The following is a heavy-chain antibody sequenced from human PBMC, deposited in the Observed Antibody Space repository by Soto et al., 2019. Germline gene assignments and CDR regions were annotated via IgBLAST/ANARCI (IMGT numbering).Heavy chain of an antibody. J-gene: IGHJ4*02. Sequence: EVQLLESGGGLVQPGGSLRLSCVVSGFTFSSHSMSWVRQAPGKGLEWVSSISTSGSGTYHADSVKCRFAISRDNSKNTLSLQMNSLRAEDTSEYYCARGSSELGYWGQGTLVTVSS. V-gene: IGHV3-23*01. CDR1: GFTFSSHS. D-gene: IGHD3-10*01. CDR2: ISTSGSGT. CDR3: ARGSSELGY.